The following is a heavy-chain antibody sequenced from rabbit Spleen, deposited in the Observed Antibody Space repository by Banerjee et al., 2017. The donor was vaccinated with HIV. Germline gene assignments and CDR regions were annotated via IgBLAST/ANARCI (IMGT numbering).Heavy chain of an antibody. Sequence: QSLEESGGDLVKPGASLTLTCTASGFSFSSGYYMCWVRQAPGKGLEWIACIGVGAGSTYYASWAKGRFTISKTSSTTVTLQMTSLTAADTARYFCARDLTSAIGWNFNLWGPGTLVTVS. CDR2: IGVGAGST. V-gene: IGHV1S40*01. J-gene: IGHJ4*01. D-gene: IGHD1-1*01. CDR3: ARDLTSAIGWNFNL. CDR1: GFSFSSGYY.